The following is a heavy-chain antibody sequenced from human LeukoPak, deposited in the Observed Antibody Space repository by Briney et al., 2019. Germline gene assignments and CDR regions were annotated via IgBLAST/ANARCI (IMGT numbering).Heavy chain of an antibody. CDR3: ARIHLYRGDFDS. V-gene: IGHV3-74*01. CDR2: INPDGSIT. CDR1: GFTFSNYW. Sequence: AGGSLRLSCAASGFTFSNYWKHWFRQDPGKGLVWVSLINPDGSITNYADSVKGRFTISRDNAKNSLYLQMNSLRADDTAVYYCARIHLYRGDFDSWGQGTLVTVSS. D-gene: IGHD6-25*01. J-gene: IGHJ4*02.